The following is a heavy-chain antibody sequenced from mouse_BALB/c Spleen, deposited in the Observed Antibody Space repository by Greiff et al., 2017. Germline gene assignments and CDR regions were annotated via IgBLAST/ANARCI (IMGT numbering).Heavy chain of an antibody. Sequence: QVQLQQPGAELVMPGASVKMSCKASGYTFTDYWMHWVKQRPGQGLEWIGAIDTSDSYTSYNQKFKGKATLTVDESSSTAYMQLSSLTSEDSAVYYCARWYGNLYFDYWGQGTTLTVSS. CDR1: GYTFTDYW. CDR2: IDTSDSYT. V-gene: IGHV1-69*01. J-gene: IGHJ2*01. CDR3: ARWYGNLYFDY. D-gene: IGHD2-10*02.